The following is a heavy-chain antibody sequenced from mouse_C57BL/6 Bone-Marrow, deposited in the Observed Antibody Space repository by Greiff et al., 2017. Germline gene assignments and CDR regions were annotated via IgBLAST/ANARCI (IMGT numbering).Heavy chain of an antibody. CDR1: GFSLTSYA. J-gene: IGHJ2*01. CDR3: ARNPYYGSVYFDY. V-gene: IGHV2-9-1*01. CDR2: IWTGGGT. D-gene: IGHD1-1*01. Sequence: VKVVESGPGLVAPSQSLSITCTVSGFSLTSYAISWVRQPPGKGLEWLGVIWTGGGTNYNSALKSRLSISKDNSKSQVFLKMNSLQTDDTARYXCARNPYYGSVYFDYWGQGTTLTVSS.